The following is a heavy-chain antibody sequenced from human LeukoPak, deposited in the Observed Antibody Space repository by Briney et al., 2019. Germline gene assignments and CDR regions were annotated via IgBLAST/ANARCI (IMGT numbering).Heavy chain of an antibody. CDR3: ARGTSTFDY. CDR2: TYFRSRWYN. CDR1: GDSVSSNTVA. V-gene: IGHV6-1*01. Sequence: SQTLSLTCVISGDSVSSNTVAWNWIRQSPSRGLECLGRTYFRSRWYNDYAASVKSRITIKADTSGNQFSLHLNSVTPEDTAVYYCARGTSTFDYWGQGTLVTVSS. D-gene: IGHD1-1*01. J-gene: IGHJ4*02.